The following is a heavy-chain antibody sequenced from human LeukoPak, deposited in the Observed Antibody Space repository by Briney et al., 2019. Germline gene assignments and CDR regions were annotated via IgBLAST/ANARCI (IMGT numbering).Heavy chain of an antibody. CDR2: ISGNNDNP. CDR3: AGDGTSTDDY. CDR1: GYTFRNFG. J-gene: IGHJ4*02. V-gene: IGHV1-18*01. D-gene: IGHD2-2*01. Sequence: ASVKVSCKSSGYTFRNFGISWVRQAPGQGREWMGWISGNNDNPNYGQNFQGRFTVTTDSSTSTAYTELRNLRSDDTAVYYWAGDGTSTDDYWGQGTLFTVSS.